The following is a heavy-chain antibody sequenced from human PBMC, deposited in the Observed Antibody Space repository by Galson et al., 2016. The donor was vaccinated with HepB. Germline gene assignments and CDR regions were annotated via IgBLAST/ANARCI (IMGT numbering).Heavy chain of an antibody. D-gene: IGHD3-10*01. V-gene: IGHV3-30*04. CDR3: VPPPLYSGSGPKGESFDC. CDR2: VSYDGNNE. J-gene: IGHJ4*02. CDR1: GFPFNKYG. Sequence: SLRLSCAASGFPFNKYGMHWVRQAPGKGLEWVAVVSYDGNNEDYADSVKGRFTISRDNSKNMLFLQMNNLRPEDTAVYYCVPPPLYSGSGPKGESFDCWGQGTLVTVSS.